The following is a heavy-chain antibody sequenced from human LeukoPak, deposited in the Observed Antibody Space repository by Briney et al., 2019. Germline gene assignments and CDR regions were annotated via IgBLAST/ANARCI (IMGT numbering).Heavy chain of an antibody. CDR3: ARDSEWGLIDY. CDR1: GGSISSSSYY. CDR2: IYYSWST. V-gene: IGHV4-39*07. Sequence: PSETLSLTCTVSGGSISSSSYYWGWIRQPPGNGLEWIGSIYYSWSTYYNPSLKSRVTMSVDTSKNQFSLKLSSVTAADTAVYYCARDSEWGLIDYWGQGTLVTVSS. J-gene: IGHJ4*02. D-gene: IGHD1-26*01.